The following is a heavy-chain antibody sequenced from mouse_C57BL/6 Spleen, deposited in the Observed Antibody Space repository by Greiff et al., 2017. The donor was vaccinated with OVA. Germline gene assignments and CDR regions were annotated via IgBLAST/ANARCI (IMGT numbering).Heavy chain of an antibody. CDR1: GYTFTSYW. CDR2: IYPGSGST. J-gene: IGHJ1*03. Sequence: VQLQQPGAELVKPGASVKMSCKASGYTFTSYWITWVKQRPGQGLEWIGDIYPGSGSTNYNEKFKSKATLTVDTSSSTAYMQLSSLTSEDSAVYYCARSRGNYHWYFDVWGTGTTVTVSS. V-gene: IGHV1-55*01. D-gene: IGHD2-1*01. CDR3: ARSRGNYHWYFDV.